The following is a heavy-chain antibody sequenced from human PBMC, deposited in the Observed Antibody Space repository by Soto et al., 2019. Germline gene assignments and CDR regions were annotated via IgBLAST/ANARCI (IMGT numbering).Heavy chain of an antibody. Sequence: SGPTLVNPTQTLTLTCTFSGFSLSTSGVGVGWIRQPPGKALEWLALIYWDDDKRYSPSLKSRLTITKDTSKNQVVLTMTDMDPVDTATYYCALDGMGSGSYYNPRGPFFDYWGQGTLVTVSS. CDR3: ALDGMGSGSYYNPRGPFFDY. J-gene: IGHJ4*02. D-gene: IGHD3-10*01. V-gene: IGHV2-5*02. CDR1: GFSLSTSGVG. CDR2: IYWDDDK.